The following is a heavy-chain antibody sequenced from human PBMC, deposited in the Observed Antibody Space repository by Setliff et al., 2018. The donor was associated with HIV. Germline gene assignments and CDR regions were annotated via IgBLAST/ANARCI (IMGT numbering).Heavy chain of an antibody. D-gene: IGHD3-22*01. J-gene: IGHJ4*02. CDR2: IFPNLDIP. Sequence: ASVKVSCKASGGTFSSYAINWVRQAPGQGLDWMGGIFPNLDIPNYAQKFQGRVTITADKSTSTAYMERSSLRSEDTAVYYCARGHYYDSSGYFRPLGYWGQGTLVTVSS. V-gene: IGHV1-69*10. CDR1: GGTFSSYA. CDR3: ARGHYYDSSGYFRPLGY.